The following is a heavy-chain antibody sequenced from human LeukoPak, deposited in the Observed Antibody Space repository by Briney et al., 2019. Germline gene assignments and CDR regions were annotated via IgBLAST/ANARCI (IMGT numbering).Heavy chain of an antibody. V-gene: IGHV3-23*01. CDR3: AKDRNRDDLWSDFPAGWFDP. CDR2: ISGSGGST. J-gene: IGHJ5*02. Sequence: GGSLRLSCGAPGFSFSSDDMSGVRQAPGKGLESVSAISGSGGSTYYADSVKGRSTISRDNSKNTQYLQMNSLRAEDTAVYYCAKDRNRDDLWSDFPAGWFDPWGQGTLVTVSS. D-gene: IGHD3-3*01. CDR1: GFSFSSDD.